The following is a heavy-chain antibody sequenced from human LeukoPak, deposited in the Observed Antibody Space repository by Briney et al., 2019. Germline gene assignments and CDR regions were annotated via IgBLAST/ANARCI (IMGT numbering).Heavy chain of an antibody. J-gene: IGHJ6*03. CDR2: ISGSGGST. Sequence: GGSLRLSCAASGFTFSSYAMSWVRQAPGKGLEWVSAISGSGGSTYYADSVKGRFTISRDNSKNTLYLQMNSLRAEDTAVYYCRHYDFWSGYSNYMDVWGKGTTVTASS. CDR1: GFTFSSYA. CDR3: RHYDFWSGYSNYMDV. V-gene: IGHV3-23*01. D-gene: IGHD3-3*01.